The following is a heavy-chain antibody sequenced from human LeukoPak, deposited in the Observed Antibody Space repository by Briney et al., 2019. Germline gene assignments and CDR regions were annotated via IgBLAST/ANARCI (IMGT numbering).Heavy chain of an antibody. CDR2: INHSGST. CDR1: GFTFGDYA. V-gene: IGHV4-34*01. J-gene: IGHJ4*02. Sequence: PGGSLRLSCTASGFTFGDYAMSWIRQPPGKGLEWIGGINHSGSTNYNPSLKSRVTISVDTSKNQFSLKLSSVTAADTAVYYCARSDGDYSDYWGQGTLVTVSS. D-gene: IGHD4-17*01. CDR3: ARSDGDYSDY.